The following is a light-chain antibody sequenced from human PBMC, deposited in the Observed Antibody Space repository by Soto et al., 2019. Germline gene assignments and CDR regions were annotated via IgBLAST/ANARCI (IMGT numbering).Light chain of an antibody. J-gene: IGLJ2*01. CDR3: AAWDASLNAVT. V-gene: IGLV1-44*01. CDR2: SNN. Sequence: QSVLTQPPSASGTPGQRVTISCSGSTSNIGGNTVNWYQQLPGTAPKLLIYSNNQRPSGVPDRFSGSKSGTSASLAISRLQSEDEAAYSCAAWDASLNAVTFGGGTKLTVL. CDR1: TSNIGGNT.